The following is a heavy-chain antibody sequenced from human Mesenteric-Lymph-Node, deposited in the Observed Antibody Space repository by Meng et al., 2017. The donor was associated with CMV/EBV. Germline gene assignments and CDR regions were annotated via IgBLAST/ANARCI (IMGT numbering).Heavy chain of an antibody. J-gene: IGHJ4*02. CDR3: ARVHDSSGYQYYFDY. Sequence: GESLKISCAASGFTFSSYSMNWVRQAPGKGLEWVSSISSSSSYIYYADSVKGRFTISRDNAKNSLYLQMNSLRAEDTAVYYCARVHDSSGYQYYFDYWGQGTLVTVSS. V-gene: IGHV3-21*01. CDR2: ISSSSSYI. CDR1: GFTFSSYS. D-gene: IGHD3-22*01.